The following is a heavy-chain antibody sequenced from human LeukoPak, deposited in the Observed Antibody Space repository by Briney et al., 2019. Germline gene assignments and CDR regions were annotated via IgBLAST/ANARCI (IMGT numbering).Heavy chain of an antibody. CDR2: ISSSGSNT. CDR3: AKQTDTTGSRGGAFDI. V-gene: IGHV3-23*01. CDR1: EFTYG. J-gene: IGHJ3*02. D-gene: IGHD3-22*01. Sequence: GGSLRLSCAASEFTYGMNWVRQAPGKGLECVSSISSSGSNTYYADSVKGRFTISRDNSKNTLFLQMSGLGAEDTAVYYCAKQTDTTGSRGGAFDIWGQGTMVTVSS.